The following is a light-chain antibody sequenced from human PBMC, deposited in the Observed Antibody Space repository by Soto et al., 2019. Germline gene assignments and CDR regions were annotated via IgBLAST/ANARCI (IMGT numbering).Light chain of an antibody. J-gene: IGKJ4*01. Sequence: DIQMTQSPSSLSASVGDRVTITCRASQGISNYLAWSQQKPGKVPKLLIYAASTLQSGVPSRFSGSGSGADFTLTITGLQPEDGVTFSCEKDNGDRLTFGGGTDVEI. CDR2: AAS. V-gene: IGKV1-27*01. CDR3: EKDNGDRLT. CDR1: QGISNY.